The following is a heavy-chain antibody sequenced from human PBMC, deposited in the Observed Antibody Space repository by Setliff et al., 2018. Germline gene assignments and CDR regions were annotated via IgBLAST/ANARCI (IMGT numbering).Heavy chain of an antibody. J-gene: IGHJ5*02. CDR2: INPNSGGT. Sequence: ASVKVSCKASGYTFTGYYMHWVRQAPGQGLEWMGRINPNSGGTNYAQKFQGRVTMTRDTSISTAYMDLSSLRSEDSAVYYCARDRGGTAIANWFDRWGQGTLVTVSS. V-gene: IGHV1-2*06. CDR1: GYTFTGYY. CDR3: ARDRGGTAIANWFDR. D-gene: IGHD2-21*01.